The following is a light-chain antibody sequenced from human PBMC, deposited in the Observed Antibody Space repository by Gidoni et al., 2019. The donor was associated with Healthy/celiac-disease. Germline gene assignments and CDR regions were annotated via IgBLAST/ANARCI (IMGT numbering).Light chain of an antibody. Sequence: EIVMTQSPATLSVSPGERVTLSCRASQSVSSNLAWYQQKPGQAPRLLIYGASTRATGIPARFSGSGSGTEFTLTISSLKSEDFAVYYCQQYNNWRTFGQGTKLEIK. J-gene: IGKJ2*01. CDR2: GAS. CDR1: QSVSSN. CDR3: QQYNNWRT. V-gene: IGKV3-15*01.